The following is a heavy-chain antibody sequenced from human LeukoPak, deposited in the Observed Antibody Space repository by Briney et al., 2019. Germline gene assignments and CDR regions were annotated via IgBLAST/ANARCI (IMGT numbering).Heavy chain of an antibody. Sequence: GGSLRLYCTVSGFTVSSNYMAWVRQTPGKGLEWVSVIYAGGNTYYADSVKGRFTISRDNSKNTLYLQMSSLGVEDTAVYYCARDTTAYFDCWGQGTLVTVSS. V-gene: IGHV3-53*01. CDR3: ARDTTAYFDC. D-gene: IGHD2/OR15-2a*01. J-gene: IGHJ4*02. CDR2: IYAGGNT. CDR1: GFTVSSNY.